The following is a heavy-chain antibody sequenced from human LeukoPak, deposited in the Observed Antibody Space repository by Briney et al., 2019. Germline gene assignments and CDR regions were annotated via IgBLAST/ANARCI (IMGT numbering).Heavy chain of an antibody. Sequence: PGGSLRFSCALSGFTYSSYAMTGVRQAPGKGLECVSTITGSGGRTYYTDSVKGRFPISRDNSKNTLYLQMDSLSAEDTAVYYGAKGDGGTYDNSGWVDYFDYWGQGTLVTVSS. CDR2: ITGSGGRT. CDR1: GFTYSSYA. V-gene: IGHV3-23*01. CDR3: AKGDGGTYDNSGWVDYFDY. D-gene: IGHD3-22*01. J-gene: IGHJ4*02.